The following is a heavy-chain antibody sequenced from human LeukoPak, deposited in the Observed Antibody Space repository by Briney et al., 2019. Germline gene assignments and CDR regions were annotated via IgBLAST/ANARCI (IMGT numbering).Heavy chain of an antibody. CDR3: ARGSSAHFDY. CDR2: LWYDGSNK. V-gene: IGHV3-33*01. CDR1: GFTFSSYG. Sequence: GRSLRLSCAASGFTFSSYGMHWVRQAPGKGLEWVAVLWYDGSNKYYADSVKGRFTISRDNSKNTLYLQMNSLRAEDTAVYYCARGSSAHFDYWGQGTLVTVSS. J-gene: IGHJ4*02. D-gene: IGHD2-2*01.